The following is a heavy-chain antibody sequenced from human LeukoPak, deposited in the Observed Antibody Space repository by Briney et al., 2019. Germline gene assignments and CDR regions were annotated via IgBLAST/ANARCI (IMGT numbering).Heavy chain of an antibody. CDR2: ISAYNGNT. J-gene: IGHJ4*02. V-gene: IGHV1-18*01. CDR3: ARGAGYDFWSGYVPHYFDY. Sequence: AASVKASCKASGYTFTSYGISWVRQAPEQGLEWMGWISAYNGNTNYAQKLQGRVTMTTDTSTSTAYMELRSLRSDDTAVYYCARGAGYDFWSGYVPHYFDYWGQGTLVTVSS. CDR1: GYTFTSYG. D-gene: IGHD3-3*01.